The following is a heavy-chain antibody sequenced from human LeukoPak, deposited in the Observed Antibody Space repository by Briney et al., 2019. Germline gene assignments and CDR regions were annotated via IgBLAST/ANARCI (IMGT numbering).Heavy chain of an antibody. Sequence: SETLSLTCTVSGGSISSSSYYWGWIRQPPGKGLEWIGSIYFSGSTYYNPSLKSPVTISVDTSKNQFSLKLSSVTAADTAVYYCAGNRYYYDSSGYYYEFDYWGQGTLVTVSS. CDR3: AGNRYYYDSSGYYYEFDY. D-gene: IGHD3-22*01. J-gene: IGHJ4*02. CDR2: IYFSGST. CDR1: GGSISSSSYY. V-gene: IGHV4-39*01.